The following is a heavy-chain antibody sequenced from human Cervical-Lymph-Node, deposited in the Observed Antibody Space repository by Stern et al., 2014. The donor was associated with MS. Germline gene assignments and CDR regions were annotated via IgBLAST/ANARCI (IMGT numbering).Heavy chain of an antibody. D-gene: IGHD6-6*01. CDR3: AKGRGSSSLVPVDY. Sequence: EVQLVESGGGLVQPGRSLRLSCAASGFIFDDYAMHWVRQAPGQGLERVSGITWNSVSTGYADSVKGRFTISRDNAKNSLYLQMNSLRAEDTALYYCAKGRGSSSLVPVDYWGQGTLVTVSS. CDR2: ITWNSVST. CDR1: GFIFDDYA. V-gene: IGHV3-9*01. J-gene: IGHJ4*02.